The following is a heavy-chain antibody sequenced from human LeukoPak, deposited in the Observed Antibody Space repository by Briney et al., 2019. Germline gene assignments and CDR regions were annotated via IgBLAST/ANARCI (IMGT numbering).Heavy chain of an antibody. J-gene: IGHJ2*01. Sequence: GGSLRLSCAVSGITLSNYGMSWVRQAPGKGLEWVAGISDSGGRTNYGDSVKGRFTTSRDNSKNTLYLQMNSLRAEDTATYYCAKPRAMTTGVGRYFDLWGRGTLVTVSS. V-gene: IGHV3-23*01. CDR2: ISDSGGRT. D-gene: IGHD1-1*01. CDR1: GITLSNYG. CDR3: AKPRAMTTGVGRYFDL.